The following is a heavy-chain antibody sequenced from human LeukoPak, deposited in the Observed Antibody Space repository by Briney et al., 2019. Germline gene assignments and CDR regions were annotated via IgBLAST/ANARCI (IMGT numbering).Heavy chain of an antibody. CDR3: AGFSLDYVFEY. CDR1: GGSISSGGYY. V-gene: IGHV4-31*03. D-gene: IGHD3-9*01. Sequence: SETLSLTCTVSGGSISSGGYYWSWIRQHPGKGLEWIGYIYYSGSTYYNPSLKSRVTISVDTSKNQFSLKLSSVTAADTAVYYCAGFSLDYVFEYWGQGTLVTVSS. CDR2: IYYSGST. J-gene: IGHJ4*02.